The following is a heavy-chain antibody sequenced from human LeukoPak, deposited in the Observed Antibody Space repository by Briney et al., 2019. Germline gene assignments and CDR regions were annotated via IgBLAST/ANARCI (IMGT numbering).Heavy chain of an antibody. CDR3: ARQQRDALFGVVMGFGFDY. CDR2: IYYNGNT. V-gene: IGHV4-39*07. J-gene: IGHJ4*02. Sequence: SETLSLTCTVSGDSISSNSYYWGWIRQPPGKGLEWIGNIYYNGNTYYNPSLKSRVTISLDTSKNQFSLRLTSVTAADTAVYYCARQQRDALFGVVMGFGFDYWGQGTLVTVSS. D-gene: IGHD3-3*01. CDR1: GDSISSNSYY.